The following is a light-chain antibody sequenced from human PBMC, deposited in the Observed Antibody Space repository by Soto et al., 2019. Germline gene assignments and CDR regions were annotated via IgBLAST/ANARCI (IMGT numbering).Light chain of an antibody. Sequence: DIRMTQSPSSLSASVGDIVTITCRASQTISSYLNWFQQKPGKAPKLLINGASSLQSGVPSRFSGSGSGTDFTLTISSLQPEDFATYYCQQSYSLPLTFGGGTKVDIK. V-gene: IGKV1-39*01. CDR3: QQSYSLPLT. CDR2: GAS. CDR1: QTISSY. J-gene: IGKJ4*01.